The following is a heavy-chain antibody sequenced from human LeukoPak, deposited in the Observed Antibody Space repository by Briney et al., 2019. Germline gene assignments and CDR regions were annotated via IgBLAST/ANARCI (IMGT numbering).Heavy chain of an antibody. CDR3: ARLPGRDCRSSSCEYLASGMGV. D-gene: IGHD2-2*01. CDR1: GGSIRGYY. CDR2: VFSSGNT. V-gene: IGHV4-59*08. Sequence: SETLSLTCTVSGGSIRGYYWGWIRQPPGKGLEWIGYVFSSGNTNYNPSLKSRISISVDTSRSQFSLKLSFVTAADTAVYYCARLPGRDCRSSSCEYLASGMGVWGQGTTVTVSS. J-gene: IGHJ6*02.